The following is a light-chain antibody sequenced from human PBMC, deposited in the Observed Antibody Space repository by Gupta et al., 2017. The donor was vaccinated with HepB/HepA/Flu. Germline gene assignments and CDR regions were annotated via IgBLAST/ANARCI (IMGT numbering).Light chain of an antibody. CDR3: QHSTSNWFT. J-gene: IGKJ5*01. CDR1: KGVGSY. Sequence: IVLTQSPAALSWPRGKTTTLSCTASKGVGSYVAWYQKNPDEATRLLIYATSNRATGLAARFSGSGSGKVFTITISRLEPEDFAFYYCQHSTSNWFTFGQGTQVDI. CDR2: ATS. V-gene: IGKV3-11*01.